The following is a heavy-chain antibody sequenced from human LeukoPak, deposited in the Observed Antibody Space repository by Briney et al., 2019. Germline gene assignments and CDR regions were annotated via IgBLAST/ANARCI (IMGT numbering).Heavy chain of an antibody. Sequence: GASVKVSCKVSGYTLTELSMHWVRQAPGKGLEWMGGFDPEDGETIYAQKFQGRVTMTEDTSTDTAYMELSSLRSEDTAVYYCARVIVAVPGQSDYFDYWGQGTLVTFSS. D-gene: IGHD6-19*01. J-gene: IGHJ4*02. V-gene: IGHV1-24*01. CDR1: GYTLTELS. CDR2: FDPEDGET. CDR3: ARVIVAVPGQSDYFDY.